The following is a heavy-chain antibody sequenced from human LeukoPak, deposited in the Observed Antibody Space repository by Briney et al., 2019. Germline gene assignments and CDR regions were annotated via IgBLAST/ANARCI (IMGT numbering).Heavy chain of an antibody. D-gene: IGHD6-13*01. CDR1: GGSISSYY. J-gene: IGHJ4*02. V-gene: IGHV4-59*01. CDR3: ARGVYIAAAQYGY. CDR2: IYYSGTT. Sequence: PSETLSLTCTVSGGSISSYYWSWIRQPPGKGLEWIGYIYYSGTTNYNPSLKSRDSISTDTSKNQFSLKLSSVTAADTAVYYCARGVYIAAAQYGYWGQGTLVTVSS.